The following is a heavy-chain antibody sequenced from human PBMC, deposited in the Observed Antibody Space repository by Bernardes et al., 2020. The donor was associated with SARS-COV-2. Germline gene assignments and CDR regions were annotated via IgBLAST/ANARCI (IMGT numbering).Heavy chain of an antibody. D-gene: IGHD2-2*01. CDR2: IYSSGST. Sequence: SETLSLTCTVSGGSISSSSYYWGWIRQPPGNWLEWIGSIYSSGSTYYNPSLTSRVTISVDTSKNQFSLKLSSVTAADTAVYYCARHGCSSTSCYWRNWFDPGGQGTMVTVSS. V-gene: IGHV4-39*01. CDR1: GGSISSSSYY. CDR3: ARHGCSSTSCYWRNWFDP. J-gene: IGHJ5*02.